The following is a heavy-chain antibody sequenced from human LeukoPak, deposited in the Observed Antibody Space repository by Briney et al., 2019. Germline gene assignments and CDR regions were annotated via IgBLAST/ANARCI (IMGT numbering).Heavy chain of an antibody. D-gene: IGHD3-10*01. CDR2: ISGSGGST. J-gene: IGHJ4*02. V-gene: IGHV3-23*01. CDR1: GFTFSSYA. Sequence: PGGSLRLSCAASGFTFSSYAMSWVRQAPGKGLEWVSAISGSGGSTYYADSVKGRFTISRDNSKNTLYLQMNSLRAEGTAVYYCAKDLRRSGYFDYWGQGTLVTVSS. CDR3: AKDLRRSGYFDY.